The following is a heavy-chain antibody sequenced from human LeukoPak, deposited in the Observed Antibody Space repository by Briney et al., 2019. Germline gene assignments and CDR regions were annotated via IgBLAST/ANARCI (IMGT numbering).Heavy chain of an antibody. Sequence: SSETLSLTCTASGGSINSYYWIWIRQPAGKGLEWIGRIYSSGSTNYNPSLKSRVTMSVDTSKNQFSLKLTSVTAADTAVYYCARTTMVRGTYYMDVWGKGTTVTVSS. D-gene: IGHD3-10*01. CDR1: GGSINSYY. J-gene: IGHJ6*03. CDR2: IYSSGST. V-gene: IGHV4-4*07. CDR3: ARTTMVRGTYYMDV.